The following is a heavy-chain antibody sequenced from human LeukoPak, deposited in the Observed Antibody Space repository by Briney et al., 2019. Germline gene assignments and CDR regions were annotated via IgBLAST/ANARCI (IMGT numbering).Heavy chain of an antibody. J-gene: IGHJ4*02. V-gene: IGHV4-61*01. D-gene: IGHD6-19*01. CDR1: GGPFSSGSYY. Sequence: PSEPLSLTCTVSGGPFSSGSYYWTWIPQARGKGLVWIGYIYYSASTNYNPSLKVQVTISVDTPKHQFALELSSVTAADTAVYYCARTYSSGWRLFDYWGQGTLVTVSS. CDR3: ARTYSSGWRLFDY. CDR2: IYYSAST.